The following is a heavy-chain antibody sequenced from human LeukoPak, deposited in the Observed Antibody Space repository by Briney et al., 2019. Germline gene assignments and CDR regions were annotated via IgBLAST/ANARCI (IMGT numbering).Heavy chain of an antibody. J-gene: IGHJ4*02. CDR1: GGTFSSYA. CDR3: ARDEFGEF. CDR2: INPNSGGT. D-gene: IGHD3-10*01. V-gene: IGHV1-2*02. Sequence: ASVKVSCKASGGTFSSYAISWVRQAPGQGLEWMGWINPNSGGTNYAQKFQGRVTMTRDTSISTAYMELSRLRSDDTAVYYCARDEFGEFWGQGTLVTVSS.